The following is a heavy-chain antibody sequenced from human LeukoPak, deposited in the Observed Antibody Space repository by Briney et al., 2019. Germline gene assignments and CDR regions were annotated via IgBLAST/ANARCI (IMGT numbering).Heavy chain of an antibody. CDR1: GFTFSTYW. CDR3: ARAPSEIGGYYPEYLRH. D-gene: IGHD3-22*01. J-gene: IGHJ1*01. Sequence: GGSLRLSCAAAGFTFSTYWMHWVRQAPGKGLVWVSRIKSDGGTNYADSVKDRFTISRDNAKKTVSLQMNSLRPEDTGVYYCARAPSEIGGYYPEYLRHSGQGTLVTVSS. V-gene: IGHV3-74*01. CDR2: IKSDGGT.